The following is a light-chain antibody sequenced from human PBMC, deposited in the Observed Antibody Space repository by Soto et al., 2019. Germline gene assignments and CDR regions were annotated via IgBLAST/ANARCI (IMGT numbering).Light chain of an antibody. CDR2: ANS. J-gene: IGLJ1*01. CDR1: SSNIWANYD. CDR3: QSYDSTLSARYV. V-gene: IGLV1-40*01. Sequence: QSVLTQPPSVSGAPGQRVTISCTGSSSNIWANYDVHWYQQRPGTAPKLLIFANSNRPSGVPDRFSGSKSGTSASLFITGLQAADEDDYDCQSYDSTLSARYVFGPGTKLTVL.